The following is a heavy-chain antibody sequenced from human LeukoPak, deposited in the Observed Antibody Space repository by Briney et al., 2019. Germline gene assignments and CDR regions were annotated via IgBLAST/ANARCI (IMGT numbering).Heavy chain of an antibody. CDR3: ARGIDNYYYYMDV. CDR2: IKQDGSEK. J-gene: IGHJ6*03. V-gene: IGHV3-7*01. Sequence: PGGPLRLSCAASGFTFSSYWMSWVRQAPGKGLEWVANIKQDGSEKYYVDSVKGRFTISRDNAKNSLYLQMNSLRAEGTAVYYCARGIDNYYYYMDVWGKGTTVTVSS. CDR1: GFTFSSYW.